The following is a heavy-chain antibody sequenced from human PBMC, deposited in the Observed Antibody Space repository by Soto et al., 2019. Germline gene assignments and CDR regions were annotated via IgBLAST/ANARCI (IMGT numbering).Heavy chain of an antibody. Sequence: PGGSLRLSCAASGFIFTSYSMVWVRQAPGKGLEWVSSISSRSDSIYYADSVKGRFTISRDHAQNSLYLQMPSLTSKARAVYYCPRDRGAARFVQYFQAWAPGPRVT. CDR1: GFIFTSYS. J-gene: IGHJ1*01. CDR3: PRDRGAARFVQYFQA. CDR2: ISSRSDSI. V-gene: IGHV3-21*01. D-gene: IGHD2-15*01.